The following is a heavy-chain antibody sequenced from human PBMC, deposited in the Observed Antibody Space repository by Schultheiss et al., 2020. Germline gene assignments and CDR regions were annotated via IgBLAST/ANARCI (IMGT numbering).Heavy chain of an antibody. Sequence: GESLKISCAVSGFTFSNHNINWVRQAPGKGLEWVSTISGSSSYIYYGDAVRGRFTVSRDNAKNSVYLQMNSLRAEDTGVYYCARIYSSSAQSDYWGQGTLVTVSS. D-gene: IGHD6-6*01. V-gene: IGHV3-21*01. CDR2: ISGSSSYI. J-gene: IGHJ4*02. CDR3: ARIYSSSAQSDY. CDR1: GFTFSNHN.